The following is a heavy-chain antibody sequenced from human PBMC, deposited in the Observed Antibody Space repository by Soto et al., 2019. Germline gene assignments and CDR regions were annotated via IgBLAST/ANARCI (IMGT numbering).Heavy chain of an antibody. J-gene: IGHJ4*02. D-gene: IGHD6-19*01. V-gene: IGHV3-15*07. Sequence: PGGSLRLSCAASGFTFSNAWMNWVRQAPGKGLEWVGRIKSKTDGGTTDYAAPVKGRFTISRDDSKNTLYLQMNSLKTEDTAVYYCSVAVAGPYNFDYWGQGTLVTVSS. CDR3: SVAVAGPYNFDY. CDR2: IKSKTDGGTT. CDR1: GFTFSNAW.